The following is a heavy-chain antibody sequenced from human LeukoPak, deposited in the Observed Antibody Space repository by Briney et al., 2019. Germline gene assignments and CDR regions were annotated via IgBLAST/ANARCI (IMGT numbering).Heavy chain of an antibody. J-gene: IGHJ4*02. D-gene: IGHD3-22*01. CDR2: ISSSGSTI. V-gene: IGHV3-11*01. Sequence: GGSLRLSCAASGFTFSDYYMSWIRQAPGKGLEWVSYISSSGSTIYYADSVKGRFTISRDNAKNSLYLQMSSLRAEDTAVYYCARKRRNYYDSSGLDYWGQGTLVTVSS. CDR3: ARKRRNYYDSSGLDY. CDR1: GFTFSDYY.